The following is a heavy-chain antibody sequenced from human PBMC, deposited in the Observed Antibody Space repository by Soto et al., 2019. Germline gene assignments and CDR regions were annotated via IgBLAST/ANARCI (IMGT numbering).Heavy chain of an antibody. CDR3: ASSIN. J-gene: IGHJ4*02. Sequence: VQLLESGGGLVQPGGSLRLSCAASGFTFSDYAMSWVRQAPGKGLEWVAVIWYDGSNRDYADSVKGRFTISRDNSKNTLYLQMNSLRADDTAVYYCASSINWGQGTLVTVSS. CDR1: GFTFSDYA. V-gene: IGHV3-33*08. CDR2: IWYDGSNR.